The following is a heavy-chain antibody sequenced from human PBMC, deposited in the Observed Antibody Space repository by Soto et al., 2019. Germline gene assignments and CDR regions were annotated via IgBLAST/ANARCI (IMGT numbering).Heavy chain of an antibody. D-gene: IGHD6-13*01. CDR2: IRSKAYGGTT. Sequence: PGGSLRLSCTASGFTFGDYAMSWVRQAPGKGLEWVGFIRSKAYGGTTEYAASVKGRFTISRDDSKSIAYLQMNSLKTEDTAMYYCTRLDIAAAGTGVGYYFDYWGQGTLVTVSS. CDR3: TRLDIAAAGTGVGYYFDY. CDR1: GFTFGDYA. J-gene: IGHJ4*02. V-gene: IGHV3-49*04.